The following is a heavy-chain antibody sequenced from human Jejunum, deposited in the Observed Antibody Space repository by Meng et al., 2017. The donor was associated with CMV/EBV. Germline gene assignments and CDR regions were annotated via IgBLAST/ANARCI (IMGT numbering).Heavy chain of an antibody. Sequence: GRLVDSGGGLVKPGGSLRLSCIGSGFTFSSYNMNWVRQAPGKGLEWVSSISSSSRYINYADSVKGRFTISRDNAKNSLYLQMNSLRVEETAIYYCARDIDHWGQGTLVTVSS. CDR1: GFTFSSYN. J-gene: IGHJ5*02. V-gene: IGHV3-21*01. CDR3: ARDIDH. CDR2: ISSSSRYI.